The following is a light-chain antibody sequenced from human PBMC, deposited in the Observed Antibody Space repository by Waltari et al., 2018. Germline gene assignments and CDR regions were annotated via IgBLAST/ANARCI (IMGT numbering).Light chain of an antibody. CDR2: AVS. J-gene: IGKJ3*01. CDR3: QQLSGYPFT. V-gene: IGKV1-9*01. Sequence: DIQLTQSPSFLSASVGDRVTITCRASRDISTYLAWYQQKPGKAPKLLIHAVSTLQAGVPSRFSGGGSGTEFTLTISSLQPEDFATYYCQQLSGYPFTFGPGTKVDIK. CDR1: RDISTY.